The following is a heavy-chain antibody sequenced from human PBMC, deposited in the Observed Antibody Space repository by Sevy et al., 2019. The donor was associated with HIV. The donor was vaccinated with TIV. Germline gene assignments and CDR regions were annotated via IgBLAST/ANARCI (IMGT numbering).Heavy chain of an antibody. D-gene: IGHD1-26*01. V-gene: IGHV4-61*02. CDR2: IYTSGST. CDR3: ARGRIGIDY. Sequence: SETLSLTCTVSGGSISSDTYYWSWIRQPAGKGLEWIGRIYTSGSTNYNSSLKSRVTMAVDMSKNQFCRTLSSVTASDTAVYYCARGRIGIDYWGRGTLVTVSS. J-gene: IGHJ4*02. CDR1: GGSISSDTYY.